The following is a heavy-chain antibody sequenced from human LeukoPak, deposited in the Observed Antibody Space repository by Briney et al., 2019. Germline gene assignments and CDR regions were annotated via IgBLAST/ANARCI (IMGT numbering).Heavy chain of an antibody. J-gene: IGHJ4*02. Sequence: ASVKVSCKASGYTFTSYYMHWVRQAPGQGLEWMGIINPSGGSTSYAQKFQGRVTMTRDTSTSTVYMELSSLRSEDTTVYYCASSIVATAARYWCQGTLVTVSS. CDR3: ASSIVATAARY. CDR2: INPSGGST. V-gene: IGHV1-46*01. D-gene: IGHD5-12*01. CDR1: GYTFTSYY.